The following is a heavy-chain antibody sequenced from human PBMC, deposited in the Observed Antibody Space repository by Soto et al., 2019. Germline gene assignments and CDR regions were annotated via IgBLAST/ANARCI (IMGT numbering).Heavy chain of an antibody. Sequence: PGGSLRLSCAASGFTFSSYAMHWVRQAPGKGLEWVAVISYDGSNKYYADSVKGRFTISRDNSKNTLYLQMNSLRAEDTAVYYCARVTLWFGELLYPNDAFDIWGQGTMVTVSS. CDR1: GFTFSSYA. V-gene: IGHV3-30-3*01. D-gene: IGHD3-10*01. CDR2: ISYDGSNK. CDR3: ARVTLWFGELLYPNDAFDI. J-gene: IGHJ3*02.